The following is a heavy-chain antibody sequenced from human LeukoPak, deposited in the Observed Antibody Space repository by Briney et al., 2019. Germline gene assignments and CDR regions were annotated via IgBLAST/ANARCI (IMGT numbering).Heavy chain of an antibody. CDR2: IIPIFGTA. Sequence: ASVKVSCTASGGTFSSYAISWVRQAPGQGLEWMGGIIPIFGTANYAQKFQGRVTITADESTSTAYMELSSPRSEDTAVYYCARDSVYYYDSSGYPHYYGMDVWGQGTTVTVSS. D-gene: IGHD3-22*01. CDR1: GGTFSSYA. CDR3: ARDSVYYYDSSGYPHYYGMDV. J-gene: IGHJ6*02. V-gene: IGHV1-69*13.